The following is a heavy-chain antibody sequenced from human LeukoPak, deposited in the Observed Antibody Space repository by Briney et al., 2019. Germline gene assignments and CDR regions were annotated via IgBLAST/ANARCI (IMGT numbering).Heavy chain of an antibody. J-gene: IGHJ3*02. D-gene: IGHD3-16*02. CDR1: GFTFSTYA. V-gene: IGHV3-23*01. CDR2: ITGSGGNT. CDR3: AREDYVWGSYRLDAFDI. Sequence: PGGSLRLSCAASGFTFSTYAMSWVRQAPGKGLEWVSAITGSGGNTYYVDSVKGRFTISRDNSKNTLYLQMNSLRAEDTAVYYCAREDYVWGSYRLDAFDIWGQGTMVTVSS.